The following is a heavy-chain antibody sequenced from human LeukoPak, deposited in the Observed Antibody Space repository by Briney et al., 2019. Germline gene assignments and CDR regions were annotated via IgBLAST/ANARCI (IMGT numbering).Heavy chain of an antibody. J-gene: IGHJ4*02. CDR1: GYTFTGYY. CDR3: ARWVDDSSGYYIDY. V-gene: IGHV1-2*02. Sequence: ASVKVSCKASGYTFTGYYMHWVRQAPGQGLEWTGWINPNSGGTNYAQKFQGRVTMTRDTSISTAYMELSRLRSDDTAVYYCARWVDDSSGYYIDYWGQGTLVTVSS. D-gene: IGHD3-22*01. CDR2: INPNSGGT.